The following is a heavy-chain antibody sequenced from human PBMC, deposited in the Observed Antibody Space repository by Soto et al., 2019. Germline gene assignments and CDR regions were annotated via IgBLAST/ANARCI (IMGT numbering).Heavy chain of an antibody. V-gene: IGHV6-1*01. J-gene: IGHJ6*02. CDR3: ARAGIAARNHYYYGMDV. CDR1: GDSVSSNSAA. D-gene: IGHD6-6*01. CDR2: TYYRSKWYN. Sequence: PSQTLSLTCAISGDSVSSNSAAWNWIRQSPSRGLEWLGRTYYRSKWYNDYAVSVKSRITINPDTSKNQFSLQLNSVTPEDTAVYYCARAGIAARNHYYYGMDVWGQGTTVTV.